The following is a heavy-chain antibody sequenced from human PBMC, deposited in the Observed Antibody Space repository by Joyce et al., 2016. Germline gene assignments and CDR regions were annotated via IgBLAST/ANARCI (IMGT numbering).Heavy chain of an antibody. V-gene: IGHV3-21*01. D-gene: IGHD5-12*01. Sequence: DVHLVESGGGLVKPGGSLRLSCAASGFSFSNYNMNWVRQAPGKGLEWVSSISRSSRNIYYADSRRGRFTISRDNAKNSVYLQMNSLRVEDTAVYYCAREIPGYTGYVGYWGQGTVVTVSS. CDR2: ISRSSRNI. J-gene: IGHJ4*02. CDR3: AREIPGYTGYVGY. CDR1: GFSFSNYN.